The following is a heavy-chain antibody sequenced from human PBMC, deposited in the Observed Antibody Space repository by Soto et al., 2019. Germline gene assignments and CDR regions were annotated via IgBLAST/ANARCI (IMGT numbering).Heavy chain of an antibody. CDR1: GFTLNTYA. CDR3: AKGFIVVVTAIRPDDNFYV. J-gene: IGHJ3*01. V-gene: IGHV3-23*01. CDR2: ISGSGGTI. D-gene: IGHD2-21*02. Sequence: EVQLLESGGGLVQPGGSLRLACAASGFTLNTYAMNWVRQAPGKGLAWVATISGSGGTINYADSVKGRFTTSRDTSKNTRYLQMNSLSDADTAVYYCAKGFIVVVTAIRPDDNFYVWGQGTMVTVSS.